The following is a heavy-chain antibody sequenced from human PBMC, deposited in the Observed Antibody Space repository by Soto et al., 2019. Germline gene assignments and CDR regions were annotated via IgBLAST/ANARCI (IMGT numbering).Heavy chain of an antibody. CDR2: IIPICGTA. V-gene: IGHV1-69*01. Sequence: QVQLVQSGAEVKKPGSSVKVSCKASGGTFSSYAISWVRQAPGQGLEWMGGIIPICGTANYAQKFQGRVTIPADESTSTANMELSSLRSEDTAVYYCASARAAGGFYDSSGEPRRGVGAVAFDIWGQGTMVTVSS. CDR3: ASARAAGGFYDSSGEPRRGVGAVAFDI. D-gene: IGHD3-22*01. CDR1: GGTFSSYA. J-gene: IGHJ3*02.